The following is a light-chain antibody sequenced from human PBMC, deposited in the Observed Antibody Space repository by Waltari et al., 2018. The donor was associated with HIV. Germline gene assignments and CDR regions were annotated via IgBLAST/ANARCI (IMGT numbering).Light chain of an antibody. J-gene: IGLJ2*01. Sequence: SYELTQPPSVSVSPGQTANITCSGDKLGDKDVCWYQQKPGQSPVLVIYQDWKRPSGIHERFSGSNSGNTATLTISGTQAMDEADYYCQAWDSSTVVFGGGTKLTVL. CDR2: QDW. CDR1: KLGDKD. CDR3: QAWDSSTVV. V-gene: IGLV3-1*01.